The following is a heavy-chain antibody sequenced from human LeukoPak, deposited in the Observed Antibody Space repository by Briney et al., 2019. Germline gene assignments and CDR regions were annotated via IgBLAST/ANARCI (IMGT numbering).Heavy chain of an antibody. CDR3: AGAPTPTDYDTSLDY. D-gene: IGHD3-22*01. J-gene: IGHJ4*02. V-gene: IGHV3-53*01. Sequence: GGSLRLSCAASGFTVSANYMTWVRQAPGKGLEWVSVIFRNGNTYYSDSVKGRFTISRDNPSNTLYLQMNTLRAEDTAVYYCAGAPTPTDYDTSLDYWGQGTLVTVSS. CDR2: IFRNGNT. CDR1: GFTVSANY.